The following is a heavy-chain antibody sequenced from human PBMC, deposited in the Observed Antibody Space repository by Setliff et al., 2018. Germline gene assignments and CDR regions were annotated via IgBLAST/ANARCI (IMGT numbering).Heavy chain of an antibody. J-gene: IGHJ6*03. CDR3: ARDITLTTIREGGMDV. D-gene: IGHD3-10*01. V-gene: IGHV3-53*01. CDR2: TYSDGRT. CDR1: GFIVSNNE. Sequence: PGGSLRLSCEVSGFIVSNNEMSWVRQAPGKGLEWVSVTYSDGRTNYADSVRGRFTISRDNSKNVLYLEMNSLRAEDTAVYYCARDITLTTIREGGMDVWGKGTTVTVSS.